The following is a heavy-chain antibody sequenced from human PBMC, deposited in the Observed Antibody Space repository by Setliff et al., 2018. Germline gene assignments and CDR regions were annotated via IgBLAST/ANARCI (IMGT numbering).Heavy chain of an antibody. Sequence: SETLSLTCTVSGGSIINSYYWSWIRQPAGKGLEWIGRISTSGNTNYNPSLKSRVTVSLDTSKNQFSLKLTSMTAADTAVYYCARDQWVRSPPLYFSYSMDVWGQGTTVTASS. V-gene: IGHV4-4*07. CDR3: ARDQWVRSPPLYFSYSMDV. CDR1: GGSIINSYY. D-gene: IGHD5-12*01. J-gene: IGHJ6*02. CDR2: ISTSGNT.